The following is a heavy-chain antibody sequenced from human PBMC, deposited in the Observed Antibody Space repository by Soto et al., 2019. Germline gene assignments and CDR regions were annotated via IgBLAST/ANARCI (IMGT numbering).Heavy chain of an antibody. V-gene: IGHV4-34*01. J-gene: IGHJ6*02. CDR1: GGSFNDYY. Sequence: QVQLQQWGAGLLKPSETLSLTCAVYGGSFNDYYWSWIRQPPGKGLEGIGEINHSGSTNYNPSLKSRFPMSVDTSKNQFSLRLSSVAAADTAVYYCAGGRDTIFGVVSYFYYGMDAWGHGTTVSVSS. D-gene: IGHD3-3*01. CDR3: AGGRDTIFGVVSYFYYGMDA. CDR2: INHSGST.